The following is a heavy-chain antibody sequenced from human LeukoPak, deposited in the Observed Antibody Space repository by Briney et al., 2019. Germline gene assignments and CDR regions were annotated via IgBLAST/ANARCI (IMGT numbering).Heavy chain of an antibody. CDR3: ARDPTPYCGGDCSIFDY. Sequence: GGSLRLSCAASGFTFSTYSMNWVRQAPGKGLEWVSYISSSSSVIYYADSVKGRFTISRDNAENSLYLQMNILRAEDTAVYYCARDPTPYCGGDCSIFDYWGQGTLVTVSS. CDR1: GFTFSTYS. CDR2: ISSSSSVI. V-gene: IGHV3-48*04. D-gene: IGHD2-21*01. J-gene: IGHJ4*02.